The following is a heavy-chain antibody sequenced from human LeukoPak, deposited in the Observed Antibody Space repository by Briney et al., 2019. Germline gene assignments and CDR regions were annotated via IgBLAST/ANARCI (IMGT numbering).Heavy chain of an antibody. CDR1: GGSISSGDYY. J-gene: IGHJ4*02. V-gene: IGHV4-30-4*08. CDR3: ARDRGHSRAAGPLGY. Sequence: SETLSLTCTVSGGSISSGDYYWSWIRQPPGKGLEWIGYIYYSGSTYYNPSLKSRVTISVDTSKNQFSLKLSSVTAADTAVYYCARDRGHSRAAGPLGYWGQGTLVTDSS. CDR2: IYYSGST. D-gene: IGHD6-13*01.